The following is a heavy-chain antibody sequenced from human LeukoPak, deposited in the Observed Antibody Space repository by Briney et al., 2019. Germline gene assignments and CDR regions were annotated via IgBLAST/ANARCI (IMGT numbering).Heavy chain of an antibody. CDR2: ISYDGSNK. D-gene: IGHD6-19*01. Sequence: GGSLRLSCAASGFTFSSYAMHWVRQAPGKGLEWVAVISYDGSNKYYADSVKGRFTISRDNSKNTLYLQMNSLRAEDTAVYYCARETAVTGSYYFDYWGQGSLVTVSS. J-gene: IGHJ4*02. CDR1: GFTFSSYA. V-gene: IGHV3-30*04. CDR3: ARETAVTGSYYFDY.